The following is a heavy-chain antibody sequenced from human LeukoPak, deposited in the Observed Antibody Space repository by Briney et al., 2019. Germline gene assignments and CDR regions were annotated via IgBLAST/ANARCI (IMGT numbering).Heavy chain of an antibody. CDR1: GFTFDDYG. V-gene: IGHV3-20*04. CDR3: ARDGTAWSGSYYDFDY. Sequence: GGSLTLSCAASGFTFDDYGMSWVRQAPGKGLEWVSGINWNGGSTGYADSVKGRFTISRDNAKNSLYLQMNSLRAEDTALYYCARDGTAWSGSYYDFDYWGQGTLVTVSS. J-gene: IGHJ4*02. CDR2: INWNGGST. D-gene: IGHD1-26*01.